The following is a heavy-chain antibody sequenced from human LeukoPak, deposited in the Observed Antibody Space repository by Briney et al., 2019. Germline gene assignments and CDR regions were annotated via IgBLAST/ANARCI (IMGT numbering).Heavy chain of an antibody. D-gene: IGHD1-26*01. Sequence: PSETLSLTCAVYGGSFSGYYWSWIRQPPGKGLEWIGEINHSGSTNYNPSLKSRVTISVDTSKNQFSLKLSSVTAADTAVYYCARGPRLLNYYYYGTDVWGQGTTVTVSS. CDR3: ARGPRLLNYYYYGTDV. J-gene: IGHJ6*02. CDR1: GGSFSGYY. CDR2: INHSGST. V-gene: IGHV4-34*01.